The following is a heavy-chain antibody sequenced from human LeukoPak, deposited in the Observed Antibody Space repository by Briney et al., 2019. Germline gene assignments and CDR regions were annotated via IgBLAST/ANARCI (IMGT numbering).Heavy chain of an antibody. CDR3: ARGDVFCDY. V-gene: IGHV4-59*01. D-gene: IGHD5-24*01. CDR2: ISYSGGT. Sequence: AETLSLTCSVSGGSISSYYCSWIRQPPGKGLEWIGYISYSGGTKYSPSLKDRVTISLDTSKNQFSLKLSSVTAADTAVYYCARGDVFCDYWGQGTLVTVSS. J-gene: IGHJ4*02. CDR1: GGSISSYY.